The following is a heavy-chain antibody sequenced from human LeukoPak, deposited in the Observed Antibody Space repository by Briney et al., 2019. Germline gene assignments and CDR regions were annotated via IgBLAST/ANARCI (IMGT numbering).Heavy chain of an antibody. V-gene: IGHV4-61*02. CDR3: ARAELYRQIYYYYGMDV. D-gene: IGHD2-2*02. J-gene: IGHJ6*02. Sequence: PSQTLSLTCTVSGGSISSGSYYWSWIRQPAGKGLEWIGRIYTSGSINYNPSLKSRVTISVDTSKNQLSLKLSSVTAADTAVYYCARAELYRQIYYYYGMDVWGQGTTVTVSS. CDR1: GGSISSGSYY. CDR2: IYTSGSI.